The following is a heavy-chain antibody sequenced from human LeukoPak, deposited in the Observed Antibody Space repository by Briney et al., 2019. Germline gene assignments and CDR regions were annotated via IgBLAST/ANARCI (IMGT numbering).Heavy chain of an antibody. CDR1: GFTFSSYA. D-gene: IGHD1-26*01. CDR3: ARIVGAIGSFDY. Sequence: GGSLRLSCAASGFTFSSYAMHWVRQAPGRGLEWVAVISYDGSNKYYADSVKGRFTISRDNSKNTLYLQMNSLRAEDTAVYYCARIVGAIGSFDYWGQGTLATVSS. J-gene: IGHJ4*02. CDR2: ISYDGSNK. V-gene: IGHV3-30*04.